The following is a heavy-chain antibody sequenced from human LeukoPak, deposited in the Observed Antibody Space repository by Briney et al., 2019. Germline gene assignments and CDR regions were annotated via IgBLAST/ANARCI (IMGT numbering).Heavy chain of an antibody. CDR3: ARGISSTSCDY. D-gene: IGHD2-2*01. CDR2: INPNSGST. CDR1: GYTFTGYY. V-gene: IGHV1-8*02. Sequence: ASVKVSCKASGYTFTGYYIHWVRQAPGQGLEWMGWINPNSGSTGYAQKFQGRVTMTRNTSISTAYMELSSLRSDDTAVYYCARGISSTSCDYWGQGTLVTVSS. J-gene: IGHJ4*02.